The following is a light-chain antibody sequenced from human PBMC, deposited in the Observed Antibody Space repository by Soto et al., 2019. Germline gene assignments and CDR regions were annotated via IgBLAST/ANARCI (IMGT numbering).Light chain of an antibody. J-gene: IGKJ2*01. CDR3: QQYGTSPYI. CDR2: DAS. V-gene: IGKV3-20*01. Sequence: EIVLTQSPDSLSLSSGERATLSCRASQSVRSSFLAWYQQKPGQAPRLLISDASSRATGIPDRFSGSGSGTDFTLTISRLEPEDFAVYYCQQYGTSPYIFGQGTKLEIK. CDR1: QSVRSSF.